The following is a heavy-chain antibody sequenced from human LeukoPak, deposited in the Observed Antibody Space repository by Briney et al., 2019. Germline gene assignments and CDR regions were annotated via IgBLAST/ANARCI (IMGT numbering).Heavy chain of an antibody. D-gene: IGHD3-22*01. Sequence: ASVKVSCKASGYTFTGYYMHWVRQAPGQGLEWMGWINPNSGGTNYAQKFQGRVTMTRDTSISTAYMELSRLRSDATAVYYCASELAAWYYYDSSGYQTDYWGQGTLVTVSS. V-gene: IGHV1-2*02. CDR1: GYTFTGYY. CDR3: ASELAAWYYYDSSGYQTDY. CDR2: INPNSGGT. J-gene: IGHJ4*02.